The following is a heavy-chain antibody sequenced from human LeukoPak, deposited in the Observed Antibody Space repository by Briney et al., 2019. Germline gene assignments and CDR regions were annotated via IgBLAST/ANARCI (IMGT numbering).Heavy chain of an antibody. CDR1: GYTFTSYG. CDR3: ARGSLGYCSGGSCSHPYYFDY. V-gene: IGHV1-18*01. D-gene: IGHD2-15*01. CDR2: ISAYNGNT. J-gene: IGHJ4*02. Sequence: ASVKVSCKASGYTFTSYGISWVRQAPGQGLEWIGWISAYNGNTNYAQKLQGRVTMITDTSTSTAYMELRSLRSDDTAVYYCARGSLGYCSGGSCSHPYYFDYWGQGTLVTVSS.